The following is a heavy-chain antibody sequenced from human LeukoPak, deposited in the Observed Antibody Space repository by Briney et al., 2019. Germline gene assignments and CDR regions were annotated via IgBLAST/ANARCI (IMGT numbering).Heavy chain of an antibody. V-gene: IGHV4-34*01. CDR2: INHSGST. J-gene: IGHJ3*02. Sequence: PSETLSLTCAVYGGSFSGYYWSWIRQPPGKGLEWIGEINHSGSTNYNPSLKSRVTISVDTSKNQFSLKLSSVTAADTAVYYCARDIAEQLVGVAFDIWGQGTMVTVSS. D-gene: IGHD6-6*01. CDR3: ARDIAEQLVGVAFDI. CDR1: GGSFSGYY.